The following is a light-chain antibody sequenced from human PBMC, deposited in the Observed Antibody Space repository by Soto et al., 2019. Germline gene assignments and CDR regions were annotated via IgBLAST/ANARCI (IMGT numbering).Light chain of an antibody. CDR1: QSISSW. CDR2: KAS. Sequence: DIQMTQSPSTLSASVGDRVTITCRASQSISSWLAWYQQKPGKAPKLLSYKASSLESGVPSRFSGSGSGTEFTLTTSSLQPDDFATYYCQQYNSYAPYTFGQGTKLEIK. V-gene: IGKV1-5*03. J-gene: IGKJ2*01. CDR3: QQYNSYAPYT.